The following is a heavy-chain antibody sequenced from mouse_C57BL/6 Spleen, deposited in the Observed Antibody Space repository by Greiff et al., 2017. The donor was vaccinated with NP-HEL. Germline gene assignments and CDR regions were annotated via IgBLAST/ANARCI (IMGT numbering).Heavy chain of an antibody. V-gene: IGHV1-82*01. J-gene: IGHJ3*01. Sequence: QVQLKQSGPELVKPGASVKISCKASGYAFSSSWMNWVKQRPGKGLEWIGRIYPGDGDTNYNGKFKGKATLTADKSSSTAYMQLSSLTSEDSAVYFCARESTVASRGCAYWGQGTLVTVSA. CDR3: ARESTVASRGCAY. CDR2: IYPGDGDT. CDR1: GYAFSSSW. D-gene: IGHD1-1*01.